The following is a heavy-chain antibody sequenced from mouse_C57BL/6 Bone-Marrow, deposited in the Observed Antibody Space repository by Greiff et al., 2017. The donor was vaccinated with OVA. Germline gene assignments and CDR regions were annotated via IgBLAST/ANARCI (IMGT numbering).Heavy chain of an antibody. J-gene: IGHJ3*01. CDR3: TRDLPYGYDEGFAY. Sequence: EVKLVESGEGLVKPGGSLKLSCAASGFTFSSYAMSWVRQTPEKRLEWVAYISSGGDYIYYADTVKGRFTISRDNARNTLYLQMSSLKSEDTAMYYCTRDLPYGYDEGFAYGGQGTLVTVSA. D-gene: IGHD2-2*01. CDR2: ISSGGDYI. CDR1: GFTFSSYA. V-gene: IGHV5-9-1*02.